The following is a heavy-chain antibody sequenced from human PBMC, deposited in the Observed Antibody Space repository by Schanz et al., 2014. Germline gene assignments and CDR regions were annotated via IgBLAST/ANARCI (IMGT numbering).Heavy chain of an antibody. V-gene: IGHV1-2*06. D-gene: IGHD1-1*01. J-gene: IGHJ4*02. CDR2: INPNTGGT. CDR3: VRELSGGTFDY. Sequence: QVHLVQSGSEVKKPGASVKVSCKASRYPFTAYYMHWVRQAPGQGLEWMGRINPNTGGTNFAQKFQGRVTMTRDTSITTAYMDLSGLTSDDTAVYYCVRELSGGTFDYWGQGALVTVSS. CDR1: RYPFTAYY.